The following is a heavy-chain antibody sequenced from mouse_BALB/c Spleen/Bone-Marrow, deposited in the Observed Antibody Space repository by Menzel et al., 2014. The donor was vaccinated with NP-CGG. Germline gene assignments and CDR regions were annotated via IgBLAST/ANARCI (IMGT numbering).Heavy chain of an antibody. V-gene: IGHV5-6-4*01. CDR1: GFTFSSYS. J-gene: IGHJ2*01. CDR2: FSSGGLDT. CDR3: SKDGGYDCSYYFDY. Sequence: EVQLQQSGGGLVKPGGSLKLSCAASGFTFSSYSMSWVRQTPGKRLVGVAPFSSGGLDTYYPDSEKGRFTISRDNAKNTLDLQMSSLKSEDTAVYYCSKDGGYDCSYYFDYWGQGTTLTVSS. D-gene: IGHD2-4*01.